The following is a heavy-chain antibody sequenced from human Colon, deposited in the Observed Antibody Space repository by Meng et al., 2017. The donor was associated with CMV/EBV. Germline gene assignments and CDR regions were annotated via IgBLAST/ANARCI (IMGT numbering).Heavy chain of an antibody. Sequence: QVQLVQSGADVRKPGSSLKVSCKTSGDTFNKYTISWVRQAPGQGLEWMGGIFPMSGTATFAQKFRDRITITADEATNTVYMEMHSLKSDDTAIFYCARDARSGSWFDPWGPGTLGTVAS. CDR3: ARDARSGSWFDP. D-gene: IGHD1-26*01. CDR1: GDTFNKYT. CDR2: IFPMSGTA. V-gene: IGHV1-69*12. J-gene: IGHJ5*02.